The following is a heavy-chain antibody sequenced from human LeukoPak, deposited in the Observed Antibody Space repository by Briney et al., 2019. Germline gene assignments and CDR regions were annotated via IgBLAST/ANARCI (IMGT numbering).Heavy chain of an antibody. Sequence: SETLSLTCAVSGGSISSGGYSWSWIRQPPGKGLEWIGYIYHSGSTYYNPSLKSRVTISVDRSKNQFSLKLSSVTAADTAVYYCARVKRGYYYDSSGYYYDRSYWYIDLWGRGTLVTVPS. J-gene: IGHJ2*01. CDR2: IYHSGST. D-gene: IGHD3-22*01. V-gene: IGHV4-30-2*01. CDR3: ARVKRGYYYDSSGYYYDRSYWYIDL. CDR1: GGSISSGGYS.